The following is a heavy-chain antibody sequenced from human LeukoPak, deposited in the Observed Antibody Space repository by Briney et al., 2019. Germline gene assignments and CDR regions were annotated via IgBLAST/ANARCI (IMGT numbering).Heavy chain of an antibody. CDR2: ISSSSSYI. CDR1: GFTFNSRG. CDR3: ARDEWVAVAGTRFDY. Sequence: GGSLRLSCATSGFTFNSRGMNWVRQAPGKGLEWVSSISSSSSYIYYADSVKGRFTISRDNAKNSLYLQMNSLRAEDTAVYYCARDEWVAVAGTRFDYWGQGTLVTVSS. J-gene: IGHJ4*02. V-gene: IGHV3-21*01. D-gene: IGHD6-19*01.